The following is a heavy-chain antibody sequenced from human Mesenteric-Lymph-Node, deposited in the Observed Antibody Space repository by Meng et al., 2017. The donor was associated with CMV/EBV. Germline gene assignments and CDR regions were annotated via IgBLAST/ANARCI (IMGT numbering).Heavy chain of an antibody. V-gene: IGHV1-46*01. CDR1: GYTFTSYG. D-gene: IGHD3-9*01. J-gene: IGHJ6*02. CDR2: INPSGGST. Sequence: ASVKVSCKASGYTFTSYGISWVRQAPGQGLEWMGIINPSGGSTTYAQKFQGRVTMTRDTSTSTVYMELTSLRSEDTAVYYCARTPPWPYDILTGYYYTMDVWGQGTTVTVSS. CDR3: ARTPPWPYDILTGYYYTMDV.